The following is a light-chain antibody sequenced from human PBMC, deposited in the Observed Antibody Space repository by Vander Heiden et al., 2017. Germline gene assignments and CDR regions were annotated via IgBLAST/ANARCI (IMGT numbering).Light chain of an antibody. V-gene: IGKV2-28*01. CDR2: LGS. Sequence: DIVLTQSPLPLPVTPGEPASISCRSSQSLLHSDGYNYLDWFLQRPGQSPQLLIYLGSFRASGVPDRFSGSGSGTDFTLKISRVEAEDVGVYYCMQTLQKGTFGQGTKVEIK. CDR1: QSLLHSDGYNY. CDR3: MQTLQKGT. J-gene: IGKJ1*01.